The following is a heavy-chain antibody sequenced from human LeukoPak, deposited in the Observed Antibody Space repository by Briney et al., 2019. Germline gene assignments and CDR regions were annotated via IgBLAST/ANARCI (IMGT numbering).Heavy chain of an antibody. V-gene: IGHV4-59*08. CDR3: ARRGSGTYFLDY. J-gene: IGHJ4*02. Sequence: PSETLSLTCTVSGGSISSYYWSWIRQPPGKRLEWIGYIYYSGTTNYNPSLKSRVTISVDTSKNQFSLKLSSVTAADTAVYYCARRGSGTYFLDYWGQGTLVTVSS. D-gene: IGHD1-26*01. CDR1: GGSISSYY. CDR2: IYYSGTT.